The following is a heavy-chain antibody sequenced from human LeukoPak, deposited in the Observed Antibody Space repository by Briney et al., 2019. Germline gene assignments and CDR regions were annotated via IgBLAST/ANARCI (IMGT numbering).Heavy chain of an antibody. J-gene: IGHJ4*02. V-gene: IGHV3-30*18. D-gene: IGHD2-15*01. CDR3: VKDHCSGGSCHSFDF. Sequence: GGSLRLSCAASGFVFSDFGMLWVRQAPVKGLEWVAFISYDGSNKNYADSVKGRSTISRDNSEKTVYLQMSSLRVEDTAVYYCVKDHCSGGSCHSFDFWGQGTLVTVSS. CDR1: GFVFSDFG. CDR2: ISYDGSNK.